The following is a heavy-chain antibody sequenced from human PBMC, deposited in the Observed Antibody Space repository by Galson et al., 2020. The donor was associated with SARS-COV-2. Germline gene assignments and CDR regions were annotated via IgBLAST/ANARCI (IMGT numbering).Heavy chain of an antibody. V-gene: IGHV4-61*01. CDR2: VHSTGNT. CDR3: ARGVRIGTWDF. D-gene: IGHD1-26*01. Sequence: SQTLSLTCSLSGGSVSSGTHFWNCIRLSPGKGLEWIGNVHSTGNTKTNPPLKSQMTISVDTPKNQFSLKLTSVTDADTAVYYCARGVRIGTWDFWGQGAPVTVSA. J-gene: IGHJ4*02. CDR1: GGSVSSGTHF.